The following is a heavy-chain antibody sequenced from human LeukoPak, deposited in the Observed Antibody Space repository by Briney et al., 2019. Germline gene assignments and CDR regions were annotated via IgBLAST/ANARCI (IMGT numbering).Heavy chain of an antibody. CDR3: ASNYDLLSGYYSYY. V-gene: IGHV4-4*02. CDR1: GGSISSSKW. D-gene: IGHD3-9*01. J-gene: IGHJ4*02. Sequence: PSGTLSLTCAVSGGSISSSKWWSWVRQPPGKGLEWIGEVYHTGSTNYSPSLESRVTMSVDKSKNQFSLKLSSVTAADTAIYYCASNYDLLSGYYSYYWGQGALVTVSS. CDR2: VYHTGST.